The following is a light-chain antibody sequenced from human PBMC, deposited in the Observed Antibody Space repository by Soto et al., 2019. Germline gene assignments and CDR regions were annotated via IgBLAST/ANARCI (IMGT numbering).Light chain of an antibody. CDR1: QDISNY. J-gene: IGKJ4*01. Sequence: DIQMTQSPSSLSASVGDRVTITCQASQDISNYLNWYQQKPGKAPKLLIYDASNLETGVPSRFSGSGSGTDVTFTISSLQPEDIATYYCHQYDNLPFGGGTKVEIK. CDR2: DAS. V-gene: IGKV1-33*01. CDR3: HQYDNLP.